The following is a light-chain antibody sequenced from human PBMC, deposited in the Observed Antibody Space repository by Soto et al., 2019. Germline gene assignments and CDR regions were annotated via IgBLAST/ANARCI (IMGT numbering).Light chain of an antibody. J-gene: IGLJ2*01. CDR3: QSYDITLSGVV. Sequence: QSVLTQPPSVSGAPGQRVTISCTGSSSNIGAGYDVHWYQQLPGAAPKLLIYGNNNRPSGVPDRFSGSKSGTSASLAITGLQDEDEADYYCQSYDITLSGVVFGGGTKLTVL. CDR2: GNN. V-gene: IGLV1-40*01. CDR1: SSNIGAGYD.